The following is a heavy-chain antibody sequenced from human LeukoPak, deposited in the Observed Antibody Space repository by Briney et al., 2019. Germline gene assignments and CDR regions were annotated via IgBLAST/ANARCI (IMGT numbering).Heavy chain of an antibody. D-gene: IGHD1-1*01. CDR3: ARDGTTVALRPYYYYGMDF. Sequence: TSETLSLTCAVYGGSFSGYYWSWIRQPPGQGLEWMGEINHSGSTNYNPSLKSRVTISVDTSKNQFSLKLRSVTAADTAVYYCARDGTTVALRPYYYYGMDFWGQGTTVTVSS. CDR1: GGSFSGYY. J-gene: IGHJ6*02. CDR2: INHSGST. V-gene: IGHV4-34*01.